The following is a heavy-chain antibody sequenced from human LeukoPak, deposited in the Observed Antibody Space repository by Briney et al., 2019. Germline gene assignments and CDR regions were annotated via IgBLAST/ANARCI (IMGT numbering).Heavy chain of an antibody. CDR1: GFTFSSFA. V-gene: IGHV3-30-3*01. CDR2: ISYDGSNE. J-gene: IGHJ4*02. CDR3: ARRSASGEHYFDY. Sequence: GGSLRLSCAASGFTFSSFAMHWVRQTPGKGLEWVGLISYDGSNEYYAESLKGRFTISRDNSKNTVSLQMNSLRTEDTAVYYCARRSASGEHYFDYWGQGTLVTVSS. D-gene: IGHD3-10*01.